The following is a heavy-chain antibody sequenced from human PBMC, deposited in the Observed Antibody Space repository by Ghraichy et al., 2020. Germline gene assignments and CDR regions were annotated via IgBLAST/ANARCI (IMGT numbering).Heavy chain of an antibody. Sequence: GSLSLTCAVSGCSISSRSFYWGWLRQPPGKGLEWIGSIYYSGSTYYNPSLKSRVTISVATSKNQFSLKLSSVTAADTAEYYCARQGYFDWLISSPPNWFDPCGQGTLVTVSS. CDR1: GCSISSRSFY. J-gene: IGHJ5*02. V-gene: IGHV4-39*01. D-gene: IGHD3-9*01. CDR3: ARQGYFDWLISSPPNWFDP. CDR2: IYYSGST.